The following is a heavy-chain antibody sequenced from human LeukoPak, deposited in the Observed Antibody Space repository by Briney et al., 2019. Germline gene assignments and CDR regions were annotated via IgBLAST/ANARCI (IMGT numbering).Heavy chain of an antibody. CDR1: VYTFTDYY. D-gene: IGHD5-24*01. CDR3: ARNTINWFDP. J-gene: IGHJ5*02. CDR2: SKPNSGGT. V-gene: IGHV1-2*02. Sequence: ASVKVSCKACVYTFTDYYMHWVRQAPGQGLEWMGWSKPNSGGTNYAQKCQGRVSMTRDTSISTAYMEMSRLRSDDTAVYYCARNTINWFDPWGQGVLVTVSS.